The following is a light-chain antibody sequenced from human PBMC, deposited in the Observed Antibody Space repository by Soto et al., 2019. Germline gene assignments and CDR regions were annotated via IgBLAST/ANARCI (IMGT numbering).Light chain of an antibody. J-gene: IGKJ2*01. V-gene: IGKV3-11*01. CDR1: QSVSSY. CDR2: DAS. Sequence: EIVLTQSPATLSLSPGEIATISCRASQSVSSYLAWYQQKPGQAPRLLIYDASNRSTGSPARFSGSGSGTDFTLTISSLEPEDFAVYYCQQRSNGPLMYTFGQGTKLEIK. CDR3: QQRSNGPLMYT.